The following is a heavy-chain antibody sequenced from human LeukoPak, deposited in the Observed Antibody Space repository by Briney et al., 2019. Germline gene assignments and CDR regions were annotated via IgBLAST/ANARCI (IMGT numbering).Heavy chain of an antibody. CDR2: ISGDGGST. J-gene: IGHJ4*02. Sequence: LPGGSLRLSCAASGFTFSSYFWMHWVRQAPGKGLEWVSLISGDGGSTYYADSVKGRFTISRDNSKNSLYLQMNSLRTEDTALYYCATKGVNTAMDYWGQGTLVTVSS. D-gene: IGHD5-18*01. V-gene: IGHV3-43*02. CDR3: ATKGVNTAMDY. CDR1: GFTFSSYF.